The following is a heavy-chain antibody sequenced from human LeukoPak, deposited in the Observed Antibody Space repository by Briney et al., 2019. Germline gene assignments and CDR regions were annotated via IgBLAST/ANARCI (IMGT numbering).Heavy chain of an antibody. D-gene: IGHD3-10*01. J-gene: IGHJ6*02. Sequence: SETLSLTCAVYGGSFSGYYWSWIRQPPGKGLEWIGEINHSGSTNYNPSLKSRVTISVDTSKNQFSLKLSSVTAADTAVYYCARGSGYYYYYGMDVWGQGTTVTVFS. CDR3: ARGSGYYYYYGMDV. CDR1: GGSFSGYY. V-gene: IGHV4-34*01. CDR2: INHSGST.